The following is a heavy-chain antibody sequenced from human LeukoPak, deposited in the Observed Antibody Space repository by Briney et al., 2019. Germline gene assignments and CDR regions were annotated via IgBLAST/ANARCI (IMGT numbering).Heavy chain of an antibody. J-gene: IGHJ4*02. D-gene: IGHD3-3*01. CDR1: GFTFSSYS. V-gene: IGHV3-21*01. CDR3: ARDPAADLYDFWSGTIGY. Sequence: GRSLRLSCAASGFTFSSYSMNWVRQAPGKGLEWVSSISSSSYIYYADSVKGRFTISRDNAKNSLYLQMNSLRAEDTAVYYCARDPAADLYDFWSGTIGYWGQGTLVTVSS. CDR2: ISSSSYI.